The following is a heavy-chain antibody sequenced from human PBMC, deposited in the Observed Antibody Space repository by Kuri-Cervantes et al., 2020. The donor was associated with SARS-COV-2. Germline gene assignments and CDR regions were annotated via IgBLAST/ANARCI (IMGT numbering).Heavy chain of an antibody. CDR3: GRPTRGKLD. D-gene: IGHD4-23*01. Sequence: KVSCKGSGYSFTGYWIAWVRQMPGKGLECMGIIYPGDSDTRYSPSFQVQVTISADKSINTAYLQWSSLKASDTAMYYCGRPTRGKLDWGPGTLVTVSS. CDR1: GYSFTGYW. J-gene: IGHJ4*02. V-gene: IGHV5-51*01. CDR2: IYPGDSDT.